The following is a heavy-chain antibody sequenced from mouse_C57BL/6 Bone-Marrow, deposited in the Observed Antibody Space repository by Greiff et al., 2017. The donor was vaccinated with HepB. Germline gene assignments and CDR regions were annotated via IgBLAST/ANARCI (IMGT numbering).Heavy chain of an antibody. CDR2: IDPSDSYT. D-gene: IGHD3-2*02. J-gene: IGHJ2*01. CDR1: GYTFTSYW. Sequence: QVQLQQPGAELVMPGASVKLSCKASGYTFTSYWMHWVKQRPGQGLEWIGEIDPSDSYTNYNQKFKGKSTLTVDKSSSTAYMQLSSLTSEDSAVYYCAREETAQASYYFGYWGQGTTLTVSS. V-gene: IGHV1-69*01. CDR3: AREETAQASYYFGY.